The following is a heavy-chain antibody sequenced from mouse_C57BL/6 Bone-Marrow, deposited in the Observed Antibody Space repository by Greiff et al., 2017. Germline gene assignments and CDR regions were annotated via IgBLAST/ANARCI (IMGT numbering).Heavy chain of an antibody. J-gene: IGHJ1*03. CDR3: ARDYGSSYGDFDV. D-gene: IGHD1-1*01. CDR1: GYTFTSYW. V-gene: IGHV1-72*01. CDR2: IDPNSGGT. Sequence: QVQLQQPGAELVKPGASVQLSCKASGYTFTSYWMHWVKQRPGRGLEWIGRIDPNSGGTKYNEKFKSKATLTVDKPSSTAYMQLSSLTSEDSAVDCCARDYGSSYGDFDVWGTGTTVTVSS.